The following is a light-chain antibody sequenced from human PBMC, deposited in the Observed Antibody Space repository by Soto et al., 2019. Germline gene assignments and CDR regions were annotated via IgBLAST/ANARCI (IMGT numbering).Light chain of an antibody. CDR1: QSVSSN. CDR2: GVS. V-gene: IGKV3-15*01. Sequence: ETVMTQSPATLSVSPGERVTLACRASQSVSSNLAWYQQKPGQAPRLLIYGVSTRATGTPGRFSGGGSGTEFTLTISSLQSEDSAVYYCQQYNYLWTFGQGTKVDSK. J-gene: IGKJ1*01. CDR3: QQYNYLWT.